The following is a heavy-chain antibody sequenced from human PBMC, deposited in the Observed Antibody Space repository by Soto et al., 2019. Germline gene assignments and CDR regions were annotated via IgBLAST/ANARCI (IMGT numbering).Heavy chain of an antibody. CDR2: ISYDGSNK. V-gene: IGHV3-30-3*01. CDR1: GFTFSSYA. Sequence: QVQLVESXGGVVQPGRSLRLSCAASGFTFSSYAMHWVRQAPGKGLEWVAVISYDGSNKYYADSVKGRFTISRDNSKNTLYLQMNSLRAEDTAVYYCARGEGAYSSSSPYWGQGTLVTVSS. CDR3: ARGEGAYSSSSPY. D-gene: IGHD6-13*01. J-gene: IGHJ4*02.